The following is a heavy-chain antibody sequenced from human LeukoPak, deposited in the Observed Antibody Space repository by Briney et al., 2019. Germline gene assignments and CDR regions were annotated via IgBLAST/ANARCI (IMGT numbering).Heavy chain of an antibody. CDR3: ARAFDLGATGNWFDP. D-gene: IGHD1-26*01. Sequence: SSVKVSCKASGGTFSSYAISWVRQAPGQGLEWMGGIIPIFGTANYAQKFQGRVTITADESTSTAYMGLSSLRSEDTAVYYCARAFDLGATGNWFDPWGQGTLVTVSS. CDR2: IIPIFGTA. V-gene: IGHV1-69*01. J-gene: IGHJ5*02. CDR1: GGTFSSYA.